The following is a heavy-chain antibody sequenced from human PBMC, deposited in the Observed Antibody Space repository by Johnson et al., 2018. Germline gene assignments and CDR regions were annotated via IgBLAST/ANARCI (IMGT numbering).Heavy chain of an antibody. Sequence: VQLVESGGGLVKPGGSLRLSCAASGFSFTTYGMHWVRQAPGKGLEWVAVLSYDGSDKAHADAVKGRLPISRDNSKNTLYLQMNSLRAEDTAVYYCPPLTTPWDGGYFDLWGRGTLVTVSS. D-gene: IGHD2-15*01. CDR1: GFSFTTYG. CDR2: LSYDGSDK. CDR3: PPLTTPWDGGYFDL. J-gene: IGHJ2*01. V-gene: IGHV3-33*05.